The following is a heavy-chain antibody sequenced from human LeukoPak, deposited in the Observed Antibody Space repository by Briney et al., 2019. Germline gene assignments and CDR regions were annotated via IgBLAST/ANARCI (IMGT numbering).Heavy chain of an antibody. V-gene: IGHV4-59*08. CDR2: IYYSGST. CDR1: GGSISSYY. D-gene: IGHD6-6*01. CDR3: ARVSYSSSSPFDY. Sequence: PSETLSLTCTVSGGSISSYYWSWIRQPPGKGLEWIGYIYYSGSTYYNPSLKSRVTISVDTSKNQFSLKLSSVTAADTAVYYCARVSYSSSSPFDYWGQGTLVTVSS. J-gene: IGHJ4*02.